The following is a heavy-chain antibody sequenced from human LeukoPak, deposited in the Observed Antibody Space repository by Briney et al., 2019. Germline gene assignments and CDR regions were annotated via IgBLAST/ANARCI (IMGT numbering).Heavy chain of an antibody. V-gene: IGHV3-64*01. CDR1: GFAFSTYA. CDR2: ISSNGGST. J-gene: IGHJ4*02. CDR3: AKSRITMVRGLDY. D-gene: IGHD3-10*01. Sequence: GGSLRLSCAASGFAFSTYAMHWVRQAPGKGLEYVSAISSNGGSTYYANSVKGRFTISRDNSKNTLYLQMNSLRAEGTAVYYCAKSRITMVRGLDYWGQGTLVTVSS.